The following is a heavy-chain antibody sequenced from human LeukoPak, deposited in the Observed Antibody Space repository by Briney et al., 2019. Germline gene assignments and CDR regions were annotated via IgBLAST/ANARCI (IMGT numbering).Heavy chain of an antibody. CDR2: ISVSGGST. Sequence: GGPLRLSCAPSEFTFSSYALGWVRKAPGKGLEWSSAISVSGGSTYYADSVKGRFTISRDNSKNTLYLQMNSLRAEDTAVYYCAKDSTHSVAALTPGPFDYWGQGTLVTVSS. CDR1: EFTFSSYA. V-gene: IGHV3-23*01. J-gene: IGHJ4*02. D-gene: IGHD6-19*01. CDR3: AKDSTHSVAALTPGPFDY.